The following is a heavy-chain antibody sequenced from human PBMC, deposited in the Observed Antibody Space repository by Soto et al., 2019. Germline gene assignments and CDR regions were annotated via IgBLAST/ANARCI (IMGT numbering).Heavy chain of an antibody. J-gene: IGHJ6*02. Sequence: SETLSLTCAVYGGSFSGYYWSWIRQPPGKGLEWIGEINHSGSTNYNPSLKSRVTISVDTSKNQFSLKLSSVTAADTAVYYCARGLPIAARPYYYGMDVWGQGTTVTAP. CDR1: GGSFSGYY. CDR3: ARGLPIAARPYYYGMDV. D-gene: IGHD6-6*01. V-gene: IGHV4-34*01. CDR2: INHSGST.